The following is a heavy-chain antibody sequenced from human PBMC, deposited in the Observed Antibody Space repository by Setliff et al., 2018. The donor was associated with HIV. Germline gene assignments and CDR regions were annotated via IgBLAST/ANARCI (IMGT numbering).Heavy chain of an antibody. CDR3: ARTSWYYYDSSGYYSYDY. CDR2: IYYSGST. J-gene: IGHJ4*02. Sequence: SETLSLTCTVSGGFISSSSYYWGWIRQPPGKGLEWIGSIYYSGSTYYNPSLKSRVTMSGDTSKNQFSLKLSSVTAADTAVYYCARTSWYYYDSSGYYSYDYWGQGTLVTVSS. CDR1: GGFISSSSYY. V-gene: IGHV4-39*01. D-gene: IGHD3-22*01.